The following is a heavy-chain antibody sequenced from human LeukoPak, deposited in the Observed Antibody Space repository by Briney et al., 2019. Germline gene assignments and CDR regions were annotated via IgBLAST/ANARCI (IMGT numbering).Heavy chain of an antibody. D-gene: IGHD3-3*01. CDR2: INHSGST. V-gene: IGHV4-34*01. Sequence: PSETLSLTCAVYGGSFSGYYWSWIRQPPGKGLEWIGEINHSGSTNYNPSLKSRVTISVDTSKNQFSLKLSSVTAADTAVYYCARGLDTVRFPREDVWGQGTMVTVSS. J-gene: IGHJ6*02. CDR1: GGSFSGYY. CDR3: ARGLDTVRFPREDV.